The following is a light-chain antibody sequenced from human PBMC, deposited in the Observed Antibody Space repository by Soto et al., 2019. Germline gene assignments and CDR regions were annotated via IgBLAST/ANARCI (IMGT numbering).Light chain of an antibody. V-gene: IGKV1-39*01. CDR3: QQRSNWPLIT. J-gene: IGKJ5*01. CDR1: QSISSY. CDR2: AAS. Sequence: DIQITQSPSSLSASVGDRVTITCRASQSISSYLNWYQQKPGKAPKLLIYAASNRATGIPARFSGSGSGTDFTLTISSLEPEDFAVYYCQQRSNWPLITFGQGTRLEI.